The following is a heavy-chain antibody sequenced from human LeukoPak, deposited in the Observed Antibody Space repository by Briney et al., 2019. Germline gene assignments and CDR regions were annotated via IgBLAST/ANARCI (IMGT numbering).Heavy chain of an antibody. Sequence: PGGSLRLSCAASGFTVSSNYMSWVRQAPGKGLEWVSVIYSGGSTYYADPVKGRFTISRDNSKNTLYLQMNSLRAEDTAVYYCARDLPVPDYYYDSSGYDYWGQGTLVTVSS. CDR2: IYSGGST. J-gene: IGHJ4*02. CDR3: ARDLPVPDYYYDSSGYDY. CDR1: GFTVSSNY. V-gene: IGHV3-66*02. D-gene: IGHD3-22*01.